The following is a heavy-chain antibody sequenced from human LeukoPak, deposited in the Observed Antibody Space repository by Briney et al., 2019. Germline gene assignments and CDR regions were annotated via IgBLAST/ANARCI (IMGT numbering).Heavy chain of an antibody. V-gene: IGHV7-4-1*02. D-gene: IGHD1-26*01. CDR2: INTNTGNP. CDR3: AREQVGATTAVSDY. Sequence: ASVKVSCKASGYTLTSYAMNWVRQAPGQGLEWMGWINTNTGNPTYAQGFTGRFVFSLDTSVSTAYLQISSLKAEDTAVYYCAREQVGATTAVSDYWGQGTLVTVFS. J-gene: IGHJ4*02. CDR1: GYTLTSYA.